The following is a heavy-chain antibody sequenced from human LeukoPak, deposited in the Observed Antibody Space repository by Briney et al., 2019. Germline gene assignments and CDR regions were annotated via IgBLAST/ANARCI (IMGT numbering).Heavy chain of an antibody. D-gene: IGHD6-6*01. Sequence: SVKVSCKASGGTFSSYTISWVRQAPGQGLEWMGRIIPILGIANYAQKFQGRVTITADKSTSTAYMELSSLRSEDTAVYYCARVGTDSSYAFDIWGQGTMVTVSS. V-gene: IGHV1-69*02. CDR2: IIPILGIA. J-gene: IGHJ3*02. CDR1: GGTFSSYT. CDR3: ARVGTDSSYAFDI.